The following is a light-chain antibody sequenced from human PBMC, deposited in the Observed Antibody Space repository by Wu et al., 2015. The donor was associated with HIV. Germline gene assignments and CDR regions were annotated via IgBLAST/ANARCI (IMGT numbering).Light chain of an antibody. V-gene: IGKV3-15*01. CDR3: QPYNNWPPWT. CDR2: DAS. Sequence: EIVLTQSPGTLSLSPGERTSLSCRASQSVSSNFLGWYQQTPGQAPRLLIYDASTRATGIPARFSGSGSGTEFTLTISVMQSEDFAVYYCQPYNNWPPWTFGQGTKVEIK. J-gene: IGKJ1*01. CDR1: QSVSSN.